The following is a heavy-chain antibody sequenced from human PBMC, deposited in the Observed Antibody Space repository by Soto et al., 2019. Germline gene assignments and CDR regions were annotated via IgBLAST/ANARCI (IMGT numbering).Heavy chain of an antibody. CDR3: ARVASITFGGVIVERGYWYFDL. CDR1: GYTFTSYA. V-gene: IGHV1-3*01. CDR2: INAGNGNT. D-gene: IGHD3-16*02. Sequence: QVQLVQSGAEVKKPGASVKVSCKASGYTFTSYAMHWVRQAPGQRLEWMGWINAGNGNTKYSQKFQGRVTITRDTSASTAYMELSSLRSEDTAVYYCARVASITFGGVIVERGYWYFDLWGRGTLVTVSS. J-gene: IGHJ2*01.